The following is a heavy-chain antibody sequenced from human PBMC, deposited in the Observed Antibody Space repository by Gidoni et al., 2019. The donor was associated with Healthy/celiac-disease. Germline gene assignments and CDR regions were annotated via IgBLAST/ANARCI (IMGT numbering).Heavy chain of an antibody. CDR3: AKDPSGIAGAGWGPWYFDL. J-gene: IGHJ2*01. CDR2: ISYDGSNK. Sequence: QVQLVESGGGVVQPGRSLSLSCAASGFHFSIYGLPWVSQAPSKGQEWVAVISYDGSNKYYADSVKGRFTSSRDNSKNTLYLQMNSLRAEDTAVYYCAKDPSGIAGAGWGPWYFDLWGRGTLVTGSS. V-gene: IGHV3-30*18. CDR1: GFHFSIYG. D-gene: IGHD6-19*01.